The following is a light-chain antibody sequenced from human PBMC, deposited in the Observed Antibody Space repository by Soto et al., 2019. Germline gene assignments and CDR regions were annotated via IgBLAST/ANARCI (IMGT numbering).Light chain of an antibody. Sequence: IHITQSPSTLSASLGPRVTITCRASKSSSSWLAWYQQKPGKAPKLLIYDASSLDSGVPSRFSGSGSGTEFTLTISSLQPDDFATYYCKQYNSYPWTFGQGTKVDIK. CDR2: DAS. CDR3: KQYNSYPWT. CDR1: KSSSSW. J-gene: IGKJ1*01. V-gene: IGKV1-5*01.